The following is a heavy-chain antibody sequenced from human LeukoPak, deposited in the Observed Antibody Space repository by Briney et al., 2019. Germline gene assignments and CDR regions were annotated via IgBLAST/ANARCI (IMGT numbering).Heavy chain of an antibody. V-gene: IGHV3-21*06. CDR2: VSATTVDI. Sequence: GGSLRLSCAASGFRFDGCAINWVRQAPGKGLEWVSSVSATTVDIYYADSVEGRFTVSRDNTQNLVLLQMNSLRADDTAVYYCSRARGVGSSVPLDFWGQGTLVSVSS. D-gene: IGHD6-6*01. CDR1: GFRFDGCA. CDR3: SRARGVGSSVPLDF. J-gene: IGHJ1*01.